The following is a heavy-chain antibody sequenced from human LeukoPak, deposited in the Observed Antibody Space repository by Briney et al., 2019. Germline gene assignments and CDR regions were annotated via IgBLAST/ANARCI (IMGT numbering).Heavy chain of an antibody. CDR1: GFNFSTYG. V-gene: IGHV3-30*02. CDR3: ARPGDYDSGGYYRRLGSWVDP. Sequence: GGSLRLSCAASGFNFSTYGMHWVRQAPGKGLEWVAFIRYDGSNEYYADYVKGRFTISRDNSKNTLYLQMNSLRAEDTAVYYCARPGDYDSGGYYRRLGSWVDPWGQGTLVTVSS. J-gene: IGHJ5*02. D-gene: IGHD3-22*01. CDR2: IRYDGSNE.